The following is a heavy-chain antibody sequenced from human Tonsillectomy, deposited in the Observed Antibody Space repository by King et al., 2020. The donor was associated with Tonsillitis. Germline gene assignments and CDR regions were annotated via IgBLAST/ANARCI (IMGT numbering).Heavy chain of an antibody. CDR3: ARGRPSRNGAFDI. CDR2: INHSGST. CDR1: GGSFSGYY. D-gene: IGHD2-8*01. V-gene: IGHV4-34*01. Sequence: VQLQQWGAGLLKPSETLSLTCAVYGGSFSGYYWSWIRQPPGKGLEWIGEINHSGSTNYNPSLKSRVTISVDTSKNQFSLKLSSVTAADTTVYYCARGRPSRNGAFDIWGQGTMVTVSS. J-gene: IGHJ3*02.